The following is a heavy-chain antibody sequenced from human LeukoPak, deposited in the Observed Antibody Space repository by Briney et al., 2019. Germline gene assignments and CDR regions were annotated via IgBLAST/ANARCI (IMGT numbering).Heavy chain of an antibody. CDR1: GGSISSGSYY. D-gene: IGHD3-22*01. Sequence: SQTLSLTCTVSGGSISSGSYYWSWIRQPAGKGLEWIGRIHSSGSTTYNPSLKSRVTISVDRSKNQFSLKLSSVTAADTAVYYCARDPSGLDYDSSGDYWGQGALVTVSS. V-gene: IGHV4-61*02. CDR3: ARDPSGLDYDSSGDY. CDR2: IHSSGST. J-gene: IGHJ4*02.